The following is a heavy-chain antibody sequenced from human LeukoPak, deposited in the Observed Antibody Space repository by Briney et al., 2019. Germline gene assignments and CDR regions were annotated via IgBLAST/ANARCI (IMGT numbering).Heavy chain of an antibody. D-gene: IGHD3-10*01. CDR1: GYTLTELS. J-gene: IGHJ4*02. Sequence: ASVKVSCKVSGYTLTELSMHWVRQAPGKGLEWMGGFDPEDGETIYAQKFQGRVTMTEDTSTDTAYMELSSLRSEDTAVYYCATLGIDCGSGSKDGWGQGTLVTVSS. CDR3: ATLGIDCGSGSKDG. CDR2: FDPEDGET. V-gene: IGHV1-24*01.